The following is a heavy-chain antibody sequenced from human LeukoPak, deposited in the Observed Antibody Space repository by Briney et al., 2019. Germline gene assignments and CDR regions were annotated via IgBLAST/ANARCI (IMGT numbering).Heavy chain of an antibody. D-gene: IGHD6-19*01. CDR2: INPNSGGT. V-gene: IGHV1-2*02. Sequence: GASVKVSCKASGYTFTGYYMHWVRQAPGQGLEWMGWINPNSGGTNHAQKFQGRVTMTRDTSISTAYMELSRLRSDDTAVYYCARDRKGIAVTLMDYWGQGTLVTVSS. CDR1: GYTFTGYY. J-gene: IGHJ4*02. CDR3: ARDRKGIAVTLMDY.